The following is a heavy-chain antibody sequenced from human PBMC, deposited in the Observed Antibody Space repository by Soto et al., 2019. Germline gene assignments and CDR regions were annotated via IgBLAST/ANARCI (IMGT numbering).Heavy chain of an antibody. V-gene: IGHV4-31*03. J-gene: IGHJ3*02. Sequence: QVQLQESGPGLVKPSQTLSLNCTVSGGSISSPGYYWSWIRQHPGKGLEWMGYIYDSGSAYYNPSLKSRVTISVDTSKKYFSLKLSSVTAADTAVYYCARDGGYYDSSGYYPYDALDMWGQGTMVIVSS. CDR3: ARDGGYYDSSGYYPYDALDM. D-gene: IGHD3-22*01. CDR2: IYDSGSA. CDR1: GGSISSPGYY.